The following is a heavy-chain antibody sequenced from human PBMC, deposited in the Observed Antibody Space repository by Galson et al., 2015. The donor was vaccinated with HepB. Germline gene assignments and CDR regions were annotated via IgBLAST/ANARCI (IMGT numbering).Heavy chain of an antibody. V-gene: IGHV4-4*02. CDR1: GGSISSSNW. CDR3: ARFTRSGWFVFDY. D-gene: IGHD6-19*01. J-gene: IGHJ4*02. CDR2: IYHSGST. Sequence: ETLSLTCAVSGGSISSSNWWSWVRQPPGKGLEWIGEIYHSGSTNYNPSLKSRVTISVDKSKNQFSLKLSSVTAADTAVYYCARFTRSGWFVFDYWGQGTLVTVSS.